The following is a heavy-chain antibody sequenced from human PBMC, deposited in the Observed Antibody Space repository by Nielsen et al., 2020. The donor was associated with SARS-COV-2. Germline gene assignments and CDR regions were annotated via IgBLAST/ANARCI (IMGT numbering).Heavy chain of an antibody. J-gene: IGHJ6*02. CDR3: ARDPHYKDYYYGMDV. Sequence: WIRQPPGKGLEWVGRIKSKTDGGTTDYAAPVKGRFTISRDDSKNTLYLQMNSLRDEDTAVYYCARDPHYKDYYYGMDVWGQGTTVTVSS. D-gene: IGHD4-11*01. CDR2: IKSKTDGGTT. V-gene: IGHV3-15*01.